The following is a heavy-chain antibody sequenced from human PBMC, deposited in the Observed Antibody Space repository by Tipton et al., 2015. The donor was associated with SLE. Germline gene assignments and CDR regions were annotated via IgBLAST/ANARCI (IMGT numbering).Heavy chain of an antibody. V-gene: IGHV4-59*11. Sequence: TLSLTCTVSGDSINSHYWSWIRQPPGKGLEWIGYIYYSGSTNYNPSLKSRVTISVDTSKNQFSLKLSSVTAADTAVYYCAREGGALAAAGGFDYWGQGTLVTVSS. J-gene: IGHJ4*02. D-gene: IGHD6-13*01. CDR1: GDSINSHY. CDR2: IYYSGST. CDR3: AREGGALAAAGGFDY.